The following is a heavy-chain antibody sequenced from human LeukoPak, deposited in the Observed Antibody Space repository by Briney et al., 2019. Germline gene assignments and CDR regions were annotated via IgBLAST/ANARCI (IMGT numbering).Heavy chain of an antibody. CDR1: GGSISSYY. D-gene: IGHD6-13*01. Sequence: SETLSLTCTVSGGSISSYYWSWIRQPPGKGLEWIGYTYYTGSTNYNPSLKSRVTISVDTSKNQFSLKLSSVTAADTAVYYCASSSWYGNWFDPWGQGTLVTVSS. CDR3: ASSSWYGNWFDP. V-gene: IGHV4-59*01. J-gene: IGHJ5*02. CDR2: TYYTGST.